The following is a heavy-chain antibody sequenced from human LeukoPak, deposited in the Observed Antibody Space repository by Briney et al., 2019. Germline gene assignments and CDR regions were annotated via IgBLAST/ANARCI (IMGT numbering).Heavy chain of an antibody. CDR1: GFTLCSYW. V-gene: IGHV3-74*01. J-gene: IGHJ3*02. Sequence: GESLRLACAASGFTLCSYWMQWVRQAPGRGLVWVSRINSDGSSTGYADYGKVRFTISRDNAKNTLYLQMNSLRGEDTAVYYCARETLINVGAFDIWGQGTMVTVSS. CDR3: ARETLINVGAFDI. CDR2: INSDGSST. D-gene: IGHD3-16*01.